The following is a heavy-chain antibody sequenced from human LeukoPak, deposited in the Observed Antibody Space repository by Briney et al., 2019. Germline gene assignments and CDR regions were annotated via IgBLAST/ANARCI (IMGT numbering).Heavy chain of an antibody. Sequence: GGSLRLSCAASGFTFSNYWMSWVRQGPGKGLEWVANIKQDGSEKDYVDSVKGRFTISRDNAKNSMYLQMDSLRAEDTAVYFCAREKEWEPLYYYYYGMDVWGQGTTVTVSS. CDR1: GFTFSNYW. D-gene: IGHD1-26*01. V-gene: IGHV3-7*01. J-gene: IGHJ6*02. CDR2: IKQDGSEK. CDR3: AREKEWEPLYYYYYGMDV.